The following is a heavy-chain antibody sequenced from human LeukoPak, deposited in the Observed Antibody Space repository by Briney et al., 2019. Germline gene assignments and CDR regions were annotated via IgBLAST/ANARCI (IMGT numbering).Heavy chain of an antibody. J-gene: IGHJ5*02. V-gene: IGHV4-61*08. CDR3: ARSYGNNWFDP. CDR2: VYYSGSI. Sequence: SQTLSLTCAVSGGSISSGGYSWNWIRQPPGKGLGWIGYVYYSGSINYNPSLKSRVTISVDTSKNQFSLKLTSVTAADTAVYYCARSYGNNWFDPWGQGTLVTVSS. D-gene: IGHD3-10*01. CDR1: GGSISSGGYS.